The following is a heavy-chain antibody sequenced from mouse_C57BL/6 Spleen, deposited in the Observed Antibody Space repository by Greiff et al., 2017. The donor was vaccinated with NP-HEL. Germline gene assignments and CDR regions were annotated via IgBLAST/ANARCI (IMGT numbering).Heavy chain of an antibody. D-gene: IGHD2-3*01. V-gene: IGHV1-5*01. CDR2: IYPGNSDT. J-gene: IGHJ3*01. CDR1: GYTFTSYW. Sequence: EVKLVESGTVLARPGASVKMSCKTSGYTFTSYWMHWVKQRPGQGLEWIGAIYPGNSDTSYNQKFKGKAKLTAVTSASTAYMELSSLTNEDSAVYYCTRERSYDGYSWFAYWGQGTLVTVSA. CDR3: TRERSYDGYSWFAY.